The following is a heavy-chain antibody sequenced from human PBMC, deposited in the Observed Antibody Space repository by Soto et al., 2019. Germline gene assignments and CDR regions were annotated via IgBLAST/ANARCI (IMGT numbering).Heavy chain of an antibody. V-gene: IGHV3-48*01. D-gene: IGHD3-3*01. CDR1: GFTFSSYS. J-gene: IGHJ6*03. CDR2: ISSSSSTI. CDR3: ARGFGVVINYYYYYMDV. Sequence: GGSLRLSCAASGFTFSSYSMNWVRQAPGKGLEWVSYISSSSSTIYYADSVKGRFTISRDNAKNSLYLQMNSLRAEDTAVYYCARGFGVVINYYYYYMDVWGKGTTVTVSS.